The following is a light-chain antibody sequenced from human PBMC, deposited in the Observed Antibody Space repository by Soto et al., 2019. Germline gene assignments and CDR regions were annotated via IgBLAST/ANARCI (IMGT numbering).Light chain of an antibody. CDR2: GAS. V-gene: IGKV1-39*01. J-gene: IGKJ5*01. CDR3: QQSYSTPPIT. CDR1: QRIGSW. Sequence: DIQMTQSPSSLSASVGDRVTITCRASQRIGSWVAWYQQRPGKPPTLLIYGASTLQRGVPSRFSGSGSGTDFTLTISSLQPEDFATYYCQQSYSTPPITFGQGTRLEIK.